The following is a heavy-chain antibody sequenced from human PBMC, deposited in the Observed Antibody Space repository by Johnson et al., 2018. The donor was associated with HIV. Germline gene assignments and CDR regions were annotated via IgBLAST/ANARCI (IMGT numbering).Heavy chain of an antibody. CDR1: GFPFSSSW. D-gene: IGHD2-21*02. J-gene: IGHJ3*02. V-gene: IGHV3-74*01. CDR3: ARDHRAYCGGDCYSDAFDI. Sequence: VQLVESGGGLVQPGGSLTLSCTASGFPFSSSWMHWVRQAPGKGLEWVSLINWDGDSTYYADSVKGRFTISRDNAKNSLYLQMNSMRAEDTAVYYCARDHRAYCGGDCYSDAFDIWGQGTMVTVSS. CDR2: INWDGDST.